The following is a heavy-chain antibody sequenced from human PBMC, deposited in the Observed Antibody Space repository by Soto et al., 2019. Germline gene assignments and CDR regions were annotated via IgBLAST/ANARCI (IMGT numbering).Heavy chain of an antibody. V-gene: IGHV4-30-4*01. J-gene: IGHJ4*02. Sequence: QVQLQESGPGLVKPSQTLSLTCTVSGGSISSGDYYWSWIRQPPGKGLEWIGYIYYSGSTYYNPSLKSRVTISVDTSKNQFSLKLSSVTAADTAVYYCARVSKDSGSWYYYFDYWGQGTLVTVSS. CDR3: ARVSKDSGSWYYYFDY. CDR1: GGSISSGDYY. D-gene: IGHD6-13*01. CDR2: IYYSGST.